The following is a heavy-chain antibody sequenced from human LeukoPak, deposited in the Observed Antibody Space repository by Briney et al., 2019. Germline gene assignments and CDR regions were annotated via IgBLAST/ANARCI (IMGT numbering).Heavy chain of an antibody. D-gene: IGHD2-15*01. J-gene: IGHJ4*02. V-gene: IGHV3-23*01. Sequence: GGSLRLSCAAAGLTFSSFAMNWVRQAPGKGLEWVSTITGSGSTTFYADSVKGRFTISRDNSKKTLFLQINSLRAEDTAVYFCAKQIVVVTAGMNYFDNWGQGTLVTVSS. CDR2: ITGSGSTT. CDR1: GLTFSSFA. CDR3: AKQIVVVTAGMNYFDN.